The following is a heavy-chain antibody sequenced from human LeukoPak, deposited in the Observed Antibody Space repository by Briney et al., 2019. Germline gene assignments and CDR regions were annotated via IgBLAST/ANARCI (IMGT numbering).Heavy chain of an antibody. CDR1: GFTVSSNY. D-gene: IGHD3-10*01. CDR2: IYGGSST. J-gene: IGHJ4*02. CDR3: ARDRITMVRGEPGY. V-gene: IGHV3-53*01. Sequence: EGSLRLSFAASGFTVSSNYMSWVRQAPGKGLEWVSLIYGGSSTYYADSVKGRFTISRDNSKNTLYLQMNSLRAEDTAVYYCARDRITMVRGEPGYWGQGTLVTVSS.